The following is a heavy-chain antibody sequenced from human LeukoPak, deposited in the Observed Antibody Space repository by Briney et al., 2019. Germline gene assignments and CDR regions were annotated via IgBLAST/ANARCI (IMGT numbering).Heavy chain of an antibody. D-gene: IGHD5-18*01. CDR2: IIPIFGTA. V-gene: IGHV1-69*13. J-gene: IGHJ4*02. Sequence: SVRVSCKASGGTFSSYAISWVRQAPGQGLEWMGGIIPIFGTANYAQKFQGRVTITADESTSTAYMELSSLRSEDTAVYYCARSYSYGPGYYFDYWGQGTLVTVSS. CDR1: GGTFSSYA. CDR3: ARSYSYGPGYYFDY.